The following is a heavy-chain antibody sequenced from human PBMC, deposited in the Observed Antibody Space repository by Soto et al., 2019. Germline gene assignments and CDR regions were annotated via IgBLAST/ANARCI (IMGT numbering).Heavy chain of an antibody. V-gene: IGHV4-59*01. Sequence: SETLSLTCTVSGDSITSYNWNWLRQPPGKALEWIGYVYSSGSTNYNPSLKSRVTISVDTSRNQFSLKVNSVTAADTAVYYCARVGGSGWNFDSWGQGILVTVSS. J-gene: IGHJ4*02. CDR2: VYSSGST. CDR3: ARVGGSGWNFDS. CDR1: GDSITSYN. D-gene: IGHD6-19*01.